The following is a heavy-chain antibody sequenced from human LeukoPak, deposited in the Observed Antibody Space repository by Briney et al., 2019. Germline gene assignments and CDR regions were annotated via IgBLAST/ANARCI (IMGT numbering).Heavy chain of an antibody. Sequence: SVKVSCKASGGTFSSYAISWVRQAPGQGLEWMGRIIPILGIANYAQKFQGRVTITADKSTSTAYMELSSLRSEDTAVYHCASIVVVPAAIPGIYYYYGMDVWGQGTTVTVSS. CDR2: IIPILGIA. CDR1: GGTFSSYA. CDR3: ASIVVVPAAIPGIYYYYGMDV. D-gene: IGHD2-2*02. V-gene: IGHV1-69*04. J-gene: IGHJ6*02.